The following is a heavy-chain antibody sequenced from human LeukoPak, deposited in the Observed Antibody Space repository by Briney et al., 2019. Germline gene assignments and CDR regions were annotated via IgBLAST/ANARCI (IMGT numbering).Heavy chain of an antibody. D-gene: IGHD3-22*01. CDR3: AKSSSYYDSRGYYSPDYFDY. CDR1: GFTFSSYA. Sequence: GGSLRLSCAASGFTFSSYAMHWVRQAPGKGLEWVAVISYDGSNKYYTDSVKGRFTISRGNSKNTLYLQMNSLRAEDTAVYYCAKSSSYYDSRGYYSPDYFDYWGQGTLVTVSS. V-gene: IGHV3-30*18. J-gene: IGHJ4*02. CDR2: ISYDGSNK.